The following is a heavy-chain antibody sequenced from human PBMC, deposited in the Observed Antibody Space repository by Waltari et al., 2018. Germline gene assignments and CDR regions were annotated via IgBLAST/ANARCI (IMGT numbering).Heavy chain of an antibody. V-gene: IGHV3-49*04. CDR2: IRSKAYGGTT. Sequence: EVQLVESGGGWVQPGRSLRLSCAVSGFTVGDYAMRWVGQAPGQGLEWVGLIRSKAYGGTTEYAASVKGRFTISRDDSKSIAFLQMNSLQTDDTAVYYCTRGPVAIFGFVMPFEHWGQGTLVTVTS. CDR1: GFTVGDYA. J-gene: IGHJ4*02. D-gene: IGHD3-3*01. CDR3: TRGPVAIFGFVMPFEH.